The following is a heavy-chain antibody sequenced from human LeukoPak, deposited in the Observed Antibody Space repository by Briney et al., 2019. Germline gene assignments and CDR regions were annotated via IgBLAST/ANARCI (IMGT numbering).Heavy chain of an antibody. Sequence: GGSLKLSCAASGFTFSSYAMSWVRQAPGKGLEWVSTVSGGGGTTYYADSVKGRFTISRDNAKNSLYLQMNSLRAEDTAVYYCAELGITMIGGVWGKGTTVTISS. CDR1: GFTFSSYA. D-gene: IGHD3-10*02. CDR2: VSGGGGTT. J-gene: IGHJ6*04. V-gene: IGHV3-23*01. CDR3: AELGITMIGGV.